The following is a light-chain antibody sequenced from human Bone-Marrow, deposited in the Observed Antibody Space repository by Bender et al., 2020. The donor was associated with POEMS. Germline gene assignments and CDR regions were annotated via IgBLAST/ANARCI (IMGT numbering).Light chain of an antibody. CDR1: SSDVGGYNF. CDR3: SSYTSSSTLE. CDR2: DVS. Sequence: QSALTQPASVSGSPGQSVTISCTGTSSDVGGYNFVSWYQQHPGKAPKLMIYDVSTRPSGVSNRFSGSKSGNTASLTISGLQAEDEADYYCSSYTSSSTLEFGGGTKLTAL. J-gene: IGLJ3*02. V-gene: IGLV2-14*01.